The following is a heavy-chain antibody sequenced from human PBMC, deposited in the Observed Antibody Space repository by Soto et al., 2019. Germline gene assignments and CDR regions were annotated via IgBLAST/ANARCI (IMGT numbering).Heavy chain of an antibody. J-gene: IGHJ4*02. CDR2: ISSSSSYI. D-gene: IGHD4-17*01. CDR3: ARAYGDYSFGDY. V-gene: IGHV3-21*01. CDR1: GFTFGDYT. Sequence: GSLRLSCAASGFTFGDYTMHWVRQASGKGLEWVSSISSSSSYIYYADSVKGRFTISRDNAKNSLYLQMNSPRAEDTAVYYCARAYGDYSFGDYWGQGTLVTVSS.